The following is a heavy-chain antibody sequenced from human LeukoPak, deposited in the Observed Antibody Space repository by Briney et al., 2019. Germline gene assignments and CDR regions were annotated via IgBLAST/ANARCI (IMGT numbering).Heavy chain of an antibody. V-gene: IGHV6-1*01. J-gene: IGHJ4*02. Sequence: PSQTLSLTCALSGDSVSNKDAAWNWIRESPSRGLEWLGRTFYRSKLYNDYAVSVKGRIIVSADTSKNQFSLHLNSVTPDDTAVYYCGRTVGYFDYWGQGILVTVSS. CDR3: GRTVGYFDY. CDR2: TFYRSKLYN. D-gene: IGHD2-15*01. CDR1: GDSVSNKDAA.